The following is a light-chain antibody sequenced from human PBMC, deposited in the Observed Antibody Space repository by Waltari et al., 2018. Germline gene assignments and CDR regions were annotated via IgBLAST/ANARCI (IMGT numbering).Light chain of an antibody. CDR2: EVD. CDR1: SSDIGAYKY. J-gene: IGLJ2*01. Sequence: QSALTQPPSASRSPGQTVIISCTGTSSDIGAYKYVSWYQQIPGRAPALIIYEVDRRPPGGPCRFVGAKSGNTASRTVSGLQTEDEGDYYCSSYAGSNKLIFGGVTKLTVL. V-gene: IGLV2-8*02. CDR3: SSYAGSNKLI.